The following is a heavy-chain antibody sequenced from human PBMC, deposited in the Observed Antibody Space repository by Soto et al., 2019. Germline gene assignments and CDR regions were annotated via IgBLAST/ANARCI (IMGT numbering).Heavy chain of an antibody. CDR3: AKDSTVSPYCFAN. J-gene: IGHJ4*02. V-gene: IGHV3-23*01. CDR1: GFTFSSYA. Sequence: EVQLLESGGGLVQPGGSLRLSCAASGFTFSSYAVSWGRQAPGKGLELVSAISGSGGGTYYADSVKGRFTISRDNSKNTLYLQMNSLRAEDTAVYYCAKDSTVSPYCFANWGQGTLVTVSS. D-gene: IGHD4-17*01. CDR2: ISGSGGGT.